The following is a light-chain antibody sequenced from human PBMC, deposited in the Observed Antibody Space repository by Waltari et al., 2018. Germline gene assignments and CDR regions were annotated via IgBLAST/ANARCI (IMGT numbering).Light chain of an antibody. Sequence: DIHMTQSPSSLSASVGDRVNITCRASQGVRNDVGWYQQKPGKAPKRLIYAASTLQSGCPPRFSGSASGTEFTLTVSGLQPEDFATYYCLQYNVYPWTFGQGTQVEI. V-gene: IGKV1-17*01. CDR1: QGVRND. CDR3: LQYNVYPWT. CDR2: AAS. J-gene: IGKJ1*01.